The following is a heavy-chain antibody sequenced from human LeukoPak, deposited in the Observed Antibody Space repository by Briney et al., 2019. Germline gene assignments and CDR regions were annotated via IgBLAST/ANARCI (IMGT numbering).Heavy chain of an antibody. D-gene: IGHD3-22*01. CDR2: INHSGST. CDR1: GGSFSGYY. V-gene: IGHV4-34*01. Sequence: SETLSLTCAVYGGSFSGYYWSWIRQPPGKGLEWIGEINHSGSTNYNPSLKSRVTISVDTSKNQFSLKLSSVTAADTAVYYCASLRGGYYYYFDYWGQGTLVTVSS. J-gene: IGHJ4*02. CDR3: ASLRGGYYYYFDY.